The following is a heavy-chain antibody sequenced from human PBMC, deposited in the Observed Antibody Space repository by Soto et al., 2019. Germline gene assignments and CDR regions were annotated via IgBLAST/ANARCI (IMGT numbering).Heavy chain of an antibody. CDR3: ERAYSDAFAI. CDR2: ISSICTGI. Sequence: QVQLVEAGGGLVKPGGSLRLSCAASGFTFSDYYMTWIRQAPGKGLEWVAYISSICTGIYYPDSVKGRFTISRDNANNSLDLQVSSLRSEDMAMYYCERAYSDAFAIWGQGTMVTVSS. J-gene: IGHJ3*02. V-gene: IGHV3-11*01. CDR1: GFTFSDYY. D-gene: IGHD2-15*01.